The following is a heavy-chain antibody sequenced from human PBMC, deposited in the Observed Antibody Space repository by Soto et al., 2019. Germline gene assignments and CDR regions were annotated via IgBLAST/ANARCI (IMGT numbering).Heavy chain of an antibody. D-gene: IGHD2-2*01. CDR3: ASLRSSSTSCYFDY. CDR2: INHSGST. Sequence: QVQLQQWGAGLLKLSETLSLTCAVYGGSFSGYYWSWIRQPPGKGLEWIGEINHSGSTNYNPSLKSRVTISVDTSKNQFSLKLSSVTAADTAVYYCASLRSSSTSCYFDYWGQGTLVTVSS. J-gene: IGHJ4*02. V-gene: IGHV4-34*01. CDR1: GGSFSGYY.